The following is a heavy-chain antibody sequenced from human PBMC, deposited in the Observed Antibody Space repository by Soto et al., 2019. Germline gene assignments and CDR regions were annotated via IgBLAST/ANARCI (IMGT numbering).Heavy chain of an antibody. D-gene: IGHD3-22*01. CDR1: GGSILDSTYY. CDR3: ARQASGYYYGWFDP. V-gene: IGHV4-39*01. CDR2: IFYSGGT. J-gene: IGHJ5*02. Sequence: QLLLQESGPGLVKPSETLSLTCTVSGGSILDSTYYWAWIRQSPGKGLEWIGTIFYSGGTFYTTSLESRVTMSVATSNNQFSLKLSSVTAADTAVYYCARQASGYYYGWFDPWGQGTLVTVSS.